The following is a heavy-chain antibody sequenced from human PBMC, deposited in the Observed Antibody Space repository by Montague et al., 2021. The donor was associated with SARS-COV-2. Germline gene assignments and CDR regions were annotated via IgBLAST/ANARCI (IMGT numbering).Heavy chain of an antibody. CDR2: IYYSGST. Sequence: SETLSLTCTVSGGSISSGGYYWDWIRQPPGMGLEWIGTIYYSGSTYYNPSLKSRVTISVDTSRNQFSLKLASVTAADTAVYYCATTGGHTTVAGPFDYWGQGTPVTVSS. CDR1: GGSISSGGYY. J-gene: IGHJ4*02. CDR3: ATTGGHTTVAGPFDY. D-gene: IGHD6-19*01. V-gene: IGHV4-39*01.